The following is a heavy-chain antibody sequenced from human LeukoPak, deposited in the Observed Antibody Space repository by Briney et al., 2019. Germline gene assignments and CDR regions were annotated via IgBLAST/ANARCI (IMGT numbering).Heavy chain of an antibody. D-gene: IGHD5-18*01. CDR3: ARENVDTAMVTSLGWFDP. V-gene: IGHV4-4*02. CDR1: GGSISSNNW. J-gene: IGHJ5*02. Sequence: PSGTLSLTCAASGGSISSNNWWSWVRQPPGKGLEWIGEIYHSGSTDYNPSLESRVTISVDKSKNQFSLKLSSVTAADTAVYYCARENVDTAMVTSLGWFDPWGQGTLVTVSS. CDR2: IYHSGST.